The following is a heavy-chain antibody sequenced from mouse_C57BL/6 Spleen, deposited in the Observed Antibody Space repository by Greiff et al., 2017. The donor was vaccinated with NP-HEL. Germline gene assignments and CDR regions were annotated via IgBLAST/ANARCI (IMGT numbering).Heavy chain of an antibody. CDR1: GYSITSGYY. D-gene: IGHD2-3*01. Sequence: EVQLQESGPGLVKPSQSLSLTCSVTGYSITSGYYWNWIRQFPGNKLEWMGYISYDGSNNYNPSLKNRISITRDTSKNQFFLKLNSVTTEDTATYYCARDEVDGYYAWFAYWGQGTLVTVSA. CDR3: ARDEVDGYYAWFAY. CDR2: ISYDGSN. J-gene: IGHJ3*01. V-gene: IGHV3-6*01.